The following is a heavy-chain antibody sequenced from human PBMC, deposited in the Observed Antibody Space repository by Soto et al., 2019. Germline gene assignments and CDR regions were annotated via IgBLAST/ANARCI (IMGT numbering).Heavy chain of an antibody. CDR3: ARRPGSYYNPYDY. CDR1: GYSVTSYG. Sequence: GVSVKVSCEACGYSVTSYGISWVRQAPGQGLEWMGWISAYNGNTNYAQKLQGRVTMTTDTSTSTAYMELRSLRSDDTAVYYCARRPGSYYNPYDYWGQGTLVTVSS. J-gene: IGHJ4*02. V-gene: IGHV1-18*01. D-gene: IGHD3-10*01. CDR2: ISAYNGNT.